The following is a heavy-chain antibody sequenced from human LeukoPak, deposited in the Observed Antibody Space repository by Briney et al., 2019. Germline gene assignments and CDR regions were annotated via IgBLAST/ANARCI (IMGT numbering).Heavy chain of an antibody. Sequence: ASVKVSCKASGGTFSSYAISWLRQAPGQGLEWMGGIITIFGTANYAQKFQGRVTITADESTSTAYMELSSLRSEDTAVYYCARDGESSGRSCPDYWRQGTLVTVSS. CDR3: ARDGESSGRSCPDY. J-gene: IGHJ4*02. D-gene: IGHD6-19*01. V-gene: IGHV1-69*13. CDR2: IITIFGTA. CDR1: GGTFSSYA.